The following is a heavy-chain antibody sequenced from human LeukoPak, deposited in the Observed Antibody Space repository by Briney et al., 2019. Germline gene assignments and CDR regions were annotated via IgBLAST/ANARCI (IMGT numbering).Heavy chain of an antibody. CDR3: AVDYDSSGYPDY. CDR2: IIPIFGTA. CDR1: GGTFSSYA. D-gene: IGHD3-22*01. V-gene: IGHV1-69*05. Sequence: GASVKFSCKASGGTFSSYAISWVRQAPGQGLEWMGGIIPIFGTASYAQKFQGRVTMTRDTSTSTVYMELSSLRSEDTAVYYCAVDYDSSGYPDYWGRGTLVTVSS. J-gene: IGHJ4*02.